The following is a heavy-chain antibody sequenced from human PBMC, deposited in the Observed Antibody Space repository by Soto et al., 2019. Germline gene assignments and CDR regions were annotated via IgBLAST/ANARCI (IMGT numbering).Heavy chain of an antibody. CDR3: ARDLYSSGLVRYYYYYGMDV. J-gene: IGHJ6*02. Sequence: GGSLRLSCAASGFTFSSYAMHWVRQAPGKGLEWVAVISYDGSNKYYADSVKGRFTISRDNSKNTLYLQMNSLRAEDTAVYYCARDLYSSGLVRYYYYYGMDVWGQGTTVTVSS. CDR2: ISYDGSNK. D-gene: IGHD6-19*01. V-gene: IGHV3-30-3*01. CDR1: GFTFSSYA.